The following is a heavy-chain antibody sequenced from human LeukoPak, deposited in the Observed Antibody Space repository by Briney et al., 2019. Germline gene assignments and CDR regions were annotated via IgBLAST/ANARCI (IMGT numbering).Heavy chain of an antibody. V-gene: IGHV4-34*01. J-gene: IGHJ4*02. CDR2: INHSGST. CDR3: ARGLGGYYYDSSGSYLDY. D-gene: IGHD3-22*01. Sequence: PSETLSLTCAVYGGSFSGYYWSWIRQPPGKGLEWIGEINHSGSTNYNPSLKSRVTISVDTSKNQFSLKLSSVTAADTAVYYCARGLGGYYYDSSGSYLDYWGQGTLVTVSS. CDR1: GGSFSGYY.